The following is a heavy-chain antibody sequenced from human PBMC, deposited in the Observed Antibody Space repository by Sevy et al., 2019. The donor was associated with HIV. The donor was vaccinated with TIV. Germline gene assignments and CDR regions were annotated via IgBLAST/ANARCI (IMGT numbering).Heavy chain of an antibody. CDR3: ARGRGVFGAVAINWFDP. J-gene: IGHJ5*02. CDR2: IYSGGST. Sequence: GGSLRLSCAASGFTVSSSYMTWVRQPPGKGLEWVSVIYSGGSTYYADSVKGRFTISRDNSKNTLYLQMYNLRADDTAVYYCARGRGVFGAVAINWFDPWGQGALVTVSS. CDR1: GFTVSSSY. D-gene: IGHD3-3*01. V-gene: IGHV3-53*01.